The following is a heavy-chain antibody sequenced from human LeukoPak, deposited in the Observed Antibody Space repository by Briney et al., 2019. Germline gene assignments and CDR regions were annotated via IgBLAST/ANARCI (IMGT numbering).Heavy chain of an antibody. CDR2: ISAYNGDT. V-gene: IGHV1-18*04. J-gene: IGHJ4*02. Sequence: ASVKVSCKASGYTFRNYGISWVRQAPGQGLEWMGWISAYNGDTEYAQRLQGRVTMTTYTPTSTAYMELRSLTSDDTAVYYCARDPSNTSGRYVYFDFWGQGTVVTVSS. CDR1: GYTFRNYG. CDR3: ARDPSNTSGRYVYFDF. D-gene: IGHD6-19*01.